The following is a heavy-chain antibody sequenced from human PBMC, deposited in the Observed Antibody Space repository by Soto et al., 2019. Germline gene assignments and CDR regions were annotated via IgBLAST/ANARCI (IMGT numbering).Heavy chain of an antibody. CDR1: GGTFSSYA. J-gene: IGHJ6*02. V-gene: IGHV1-69*13. D-gene: IGHD5-12*01. CDR2: IIPIFGTA. CDR3: ASAIVATISTDLPKTYYYYYGMDV. Sequence: SVKVSCKASGGTFSSYAISWVRQAPGQGLEWMGGIIPIFGTANYAQKFQGRVTITADESTSTAYMELSSLRSEDTAVYYCASAIVATISTDLPKTYYYYYGMDVWGQGTTVTVSS.